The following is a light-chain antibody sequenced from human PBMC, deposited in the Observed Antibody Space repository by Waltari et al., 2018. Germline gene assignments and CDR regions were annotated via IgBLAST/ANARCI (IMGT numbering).Light chain of an antibody. CDR3: QHYVSLPVT. CDR1: QSVSRT. V-gene: IGKV3-20*01. J-gene: IGKJ1*01. CDR2: DAS. Sequence: EIVLTQSPGTLSLSPGERATLSCRASQSVSRTLAWYQQKPGQAPRLLSYDASSRTTGIPERFSGSGSGTDFSLTITRLEPEDFAVYYCQHYVSLPVTFGQGTKVEIK.